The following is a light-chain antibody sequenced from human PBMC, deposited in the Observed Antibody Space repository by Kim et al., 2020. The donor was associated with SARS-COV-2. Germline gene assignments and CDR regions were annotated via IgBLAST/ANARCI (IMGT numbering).Light chain of an antibody. J-gene: IGLJ1*01. CDR3: GTWDSSLSAYV. CDR1: SSNIRNNY. V-gene: IGLV1-51*01. CDR2: DNN. Sequence: QSVLTQPPSVSAAPGQKVTISCSGSSSNIRNNYVSWYQQLPGTAPKLLIYDNNQRPSGIPDLFSGSKSGTSATLGITGLQTGDEADFYCGTWDSSLSAYVFGTGTKVTVL.